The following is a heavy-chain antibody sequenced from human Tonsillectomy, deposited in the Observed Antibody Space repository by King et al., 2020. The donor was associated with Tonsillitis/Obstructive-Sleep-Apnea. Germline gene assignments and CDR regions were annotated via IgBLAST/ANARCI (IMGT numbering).Heavy chain of an antibody. Sequence: VQLVQSGAELKKPGSSVKVSCKASGGVFNSYAFSWVRQAPGQGLEWMGRIVPLLDTPNYAQKFQGRVTITADKSTSTVYMELSSLRSEDTAVYYCATSPPKLPLPHCFAPGGQGTLFTVSS. CDR1: GGVFNSYA. CDR2: IVPLLDTP. J-gene: IGHJ5*02. CDR3: ATSPPKLPLPHCFAP. D-gene: IGHD1-7*01. V-gene: IGHV1-69*04.